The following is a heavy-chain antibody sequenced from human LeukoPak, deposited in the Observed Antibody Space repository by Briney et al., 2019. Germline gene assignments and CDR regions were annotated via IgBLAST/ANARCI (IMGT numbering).Heavy chain of an antibody. V-gene: IGHV3-9*01. CDR3: AKDVKGYYYYYGMDV. J-gene: IGHJ6*02. Sequence: GGSLRLSCAASGFTFDDYAMHWVRQAPGKGLEWVSGISWNSGSIGYADSVKGRFTISRDNAKNSPYLQMNSLRAEDTALYYCAKDVKGYYYYYGMDVWGQGTTVTVSS. CDR1: GFTFDDYA. CDR2: ISWNSGSI.